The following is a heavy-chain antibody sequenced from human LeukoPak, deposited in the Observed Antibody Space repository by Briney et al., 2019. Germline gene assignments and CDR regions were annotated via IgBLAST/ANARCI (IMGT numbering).Heavy chain of an antibody. CDR1: GFTFSNSG. D-gene: IGHD3-22*01. CDR2: ISYDGDNK. J-gene: IGHJ4*02. V-gene: IGHV3-30*03. CDR3: ARESYESSGSLPDY. Sequence: GGSLRLSCAASGFTFSNSGMHWVRQAPGKGLEWVAYISYDGDNKFYGDSVKGRFTVSRDNSKSTLDLQVNSLSAEDTAVYYCARESYESSGSLPDYWGQGTLVTVSS.